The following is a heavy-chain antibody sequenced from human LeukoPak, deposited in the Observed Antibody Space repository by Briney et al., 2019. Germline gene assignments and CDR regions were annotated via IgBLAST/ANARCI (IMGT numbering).Heavy chain of an antibody. CDR2: IYYSGST. D-gene: IGHD3-3*01. J-gene: IGHJ4*02. CDR3: ARLKYYDFWSGYYFST. CDR1: GGSISSYY. Sequence: PSETLSLTCTASGGSISSYYWSWIRQPPGKGLEWIGDIYYSGSTNYNPSLKSRVTISVDTSKNQFSLKLSSVTAADTAVYYCARLKYYDFWSGYYFSTWGQGTLVTVSS. V-gene: IGHV4-59*08.